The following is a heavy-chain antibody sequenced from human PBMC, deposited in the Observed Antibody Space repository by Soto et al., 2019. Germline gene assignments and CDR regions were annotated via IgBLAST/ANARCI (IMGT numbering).Heavy chain of an antibody. CDR3: ARFMYYYGSGSYPRNLYYYYGVDV. V-gene: IGHV3-7*01. J-gene: IGHJ6*02. CDR1: GFTFSSYW. D-gene: IGHD3-10*01. Sequence: GGSLRLSCAASGFTFSSYWMSWVRQAPGKGLEWVANIKQDGSEKYYVDSVKGRFTISRDNAKNSLYLQMNSLRAEDTAVYYCARFMYYYGSGSYPRNLYYYYGVDVWGQGTTVTVSS. CDR2: IKQDGSEK.